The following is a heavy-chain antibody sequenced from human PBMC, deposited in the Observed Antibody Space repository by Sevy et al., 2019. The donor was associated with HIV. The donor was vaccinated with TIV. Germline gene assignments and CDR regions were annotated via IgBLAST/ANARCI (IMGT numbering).Heavy chain of an antibody. V-gene: IGHV4-39*01. CDR3: ASSVVVAATRRPGAIDY. D-gene: IGHD2-15*01. J-gene: IGHJ4*02. CDR2: IYYSGST. CDR1: GGSISSSSYY. Sequence: ETLSLTCTVSGGSISSSSYYWGWIRQPPGKGLEWIGSIYYSGSTYYNPSLKSRVTISVDTSKNQFSLKLSSVTAADTAVYYCASSVVVAATRRPGAIDYWGQGTLVTVS.